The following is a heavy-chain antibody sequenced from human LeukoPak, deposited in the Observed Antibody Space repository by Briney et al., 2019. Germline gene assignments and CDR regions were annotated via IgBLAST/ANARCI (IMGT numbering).Heavy chain of an antibody. CDR3: ARDRDGYSYGNPFDY. J-gene: IGHJ4*02. CDR1: GYTFTSYG. Sequence: ASVKVSCKASGYTFTSYGISWVRQAPGQGLEWMGWISAYNGNTNYAQKLQGRVTMTTDTSTSTAYMELRSLRSDDTAVYYCARDRDGYSYGNPFDYWGQGTLVTVSS. V-gene: IGHV1-18*01. D-gene: IGHD5-18*01. CDR2: ISAYNGNT.